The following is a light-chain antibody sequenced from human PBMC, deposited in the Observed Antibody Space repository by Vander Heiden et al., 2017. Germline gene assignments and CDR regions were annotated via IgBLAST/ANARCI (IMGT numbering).Light chain of an antibody. J-gene: IGKJ2*01. CDR2: AAS. CDR1: HYISSY. CDR3: QQSVSSPRT. V-gene: IGKV1-39*01. Sequence: DIQMTQSPSSLSASVGDRVTITCRASHYISSYLRWYQHKPGRAPKLLIFAASTLQSGVPSRFSGSGSGTDFTLTINSLQPEDFAAYYCQQSVSSPRTFGQGTKLEIK.